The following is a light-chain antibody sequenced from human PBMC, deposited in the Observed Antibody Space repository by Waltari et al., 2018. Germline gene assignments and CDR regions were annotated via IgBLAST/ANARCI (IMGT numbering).Light chain of an antibody. J-gene: IGKJ1*01. CDR1: QSVSKY. CDR2: AAS. V-gene: IGKV3-20*01. Sequence: EVVLTQSPGTLSLSPGARAPLFCRASQSVSKYLAWYQQRPGQAPRLRIYAASTRATGIPDRFSGSGSGTDFSLTISRLEPEDFAVYYCQNHERLPATFGQGTKVEI. CDR3: QNHERLPAT.